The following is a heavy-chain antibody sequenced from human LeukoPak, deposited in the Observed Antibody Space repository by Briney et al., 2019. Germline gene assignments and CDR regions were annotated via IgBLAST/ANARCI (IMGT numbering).Heavy chain of an antibody. Sequence: SVKVSCKASGGTFSSYAISWVRQAPGQGLEWMGGIIPIFGTANYAQKFQGRITITADKSTSTAYMELSSLRSEDTAVYYCARNTAGGVAPYYYYMDVWGKGTTVTVAS. CDR2: IIPIFGTA. CDR1: GGTFSSYA. J-gene: IGHJ6*03. D-gene: IGHD3-16*01. V-gene: IGHV1-69*06. CDR3: ARNTAGGVAPYYYYMDV.